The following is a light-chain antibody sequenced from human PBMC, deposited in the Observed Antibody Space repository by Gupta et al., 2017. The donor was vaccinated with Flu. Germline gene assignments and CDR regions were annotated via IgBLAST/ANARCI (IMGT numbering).Light chain of an antibody. CDR2: AAS. J-gene: IGKJ1*01. CDR3: QQSYSTPPT. Sequence: PSSLSASVGDRVTITCRASQSISSYLNWYQQKPGKAPKLLMYAASTLQSGVPSRFSGSGSGTDFTLTISSLQPEDCATYYCQQSYSTPPTFGQGTKVEIK. CDR1: QSISSY. V-gene: IGKV1-39*01.